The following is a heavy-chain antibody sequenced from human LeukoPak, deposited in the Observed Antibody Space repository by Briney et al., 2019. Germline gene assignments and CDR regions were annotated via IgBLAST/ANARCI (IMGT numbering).Heavy chain of an antibody. CDR3: AKSVSSRGLIIPKTSRYFDY. CDR1: GFTFSSYG. V-gene: IGHV3-30*02. J-gene: IGHJ4*02. CDR2: IRYDGSNK. D-gene: IGHD3-10*01. Sequence: GGSLRLSCAASGFTFSSYGMHWVRQAPGKGLEWVAFIRYDGSNKYYADSVKGRFTISRDNSKNPVYLQMNSLRAEDTAVYYCAKSVSSRGLIIPKTSRYFDYWGQGTLVTVSS.